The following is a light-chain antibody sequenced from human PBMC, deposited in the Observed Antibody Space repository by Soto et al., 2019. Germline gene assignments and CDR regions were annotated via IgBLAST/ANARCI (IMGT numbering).Light chain of an antibody. CDR3: TQGTGWPWT. Sequence: DVVMTQSPLSLPVTLGQPASISCRSSQSLVHSDGNTYLNWFQQRPGQSPRRLIYKVSNRDSGVPDRFSGSGSGTDFTLKISRVEAEDVGVYYCTQGTGWPWTFGQGTKVDIK. J-gene: IGKJ1*01. V-gene: IGKV2-30*02. CDR2: KVS. CDR1: QSLVHSDGNTY.